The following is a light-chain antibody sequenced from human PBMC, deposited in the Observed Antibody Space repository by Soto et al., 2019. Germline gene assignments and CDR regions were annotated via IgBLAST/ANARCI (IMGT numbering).Light chain of an antibody. CDR1: SPKIGSNY. CDR3: AAWDDSLSGSYV. J-gene: IGLJ1*01. V-gene: IGLV1-47*01. CDR2: RNN. Sequence: QSVLTQPPSAYGAPGQRVTISFSGSSPKIGSNYVYWYQQLPGTAPKLLIYRNNQRPSGVPDRFSGSKSGTSASLAISGLRSEDEADYYCAAWDDSLSGSYVFGTGTKVTVL.